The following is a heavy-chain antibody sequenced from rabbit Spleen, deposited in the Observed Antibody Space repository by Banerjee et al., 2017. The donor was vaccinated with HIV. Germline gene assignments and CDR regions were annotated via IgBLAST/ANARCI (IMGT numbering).Heavy chain of an antibody. D-gene: IGHD8-1*01. CDR2: INTNSGNS. CDR1: GFSFSSNDY. Sequence: QSLEESGGGLVKPGASLTLTCKASGFSFSSNDYMCWVRQAPGKGLEWIACINTNSGNSVYANWARGRFTVSKTSSTTVTLQMTSLTAADTATYFCARDTGTSFSTYGMDLWGPGTLVTVS. V-gene: IGHV1S40*01. J-gene: IGHJ6*01. CDR3: ARDTGTSFSTYGMDL.